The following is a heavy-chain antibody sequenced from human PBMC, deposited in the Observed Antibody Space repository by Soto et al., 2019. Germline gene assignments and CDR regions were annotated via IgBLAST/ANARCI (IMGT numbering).Heavy chain of an antibody. D-gene: IGHD3-10*01. J-gene: IGHJ6*03. Sequence: ASVKVSCKASGYTFTSYGISWVRQAPGQGLEWMGWISAYNGNTNYAQKLQGRVTMTTDTSTSTAYMELRSLRSDDTAVYYCARIPAGWFTMVRGVISYYYMDVWGKGTTVTVSS. V-gene: IGHV1-18*01. CDR3: ARIPAGWFTMVRGVISYYYMDV. CDR2: ISAYNGNT. CDR1: GYTFTSYG.